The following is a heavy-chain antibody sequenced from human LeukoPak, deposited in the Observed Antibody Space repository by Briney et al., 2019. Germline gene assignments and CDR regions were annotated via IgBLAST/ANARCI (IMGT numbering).Heavy chain of an antibody. J-gene: IGHJ3*02. Sequence: PSQTLSLTCAVSGGSISSGGYSWSWIRQPPGKGLEWIGYIYHSGSTYYNPSLKSRVTISVDRSKNQFSLKLSSVTAADTAVYYCARGQNWGHAFDIWGQGTMVTVSS. CDR1: GGSISSGGYS. CDR2: IYHSGST. D-gene: IGHD7-27*01. V-gene: IGHV4-30-2*01. CDR3: ARGQNWGHAFDI.